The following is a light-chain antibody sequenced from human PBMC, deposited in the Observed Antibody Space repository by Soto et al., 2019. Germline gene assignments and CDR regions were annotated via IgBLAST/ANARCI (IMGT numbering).Light chain of an antibody. CDR1: QGISSA. J-gene: IGKJ5*01. Sequence: AIQLTQSPSSLSASVGDRVSITCRASQGISSALAWYQHKPGKPPKILIYDASRLQSRVPSRFSGSESGAEGSVNISSLQGEDFANYSCQQLKRYPFTFGQGTRLEIK. V-gene: IGKV1-13*02. CDR3: QQLKRYPFT. CDR2: DAS.